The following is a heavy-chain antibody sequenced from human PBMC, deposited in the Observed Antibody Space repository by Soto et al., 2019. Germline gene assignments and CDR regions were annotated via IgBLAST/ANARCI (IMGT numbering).Heavy chain of an antibody. CDR3: ARHADSSRWYGLTHEFDS. D-gene: IGHD6-19*01. V-gene: IGHV4-39*02. CDR2: VHYTDYK. J-gene: IGHJ4*02. CDR1: GGSISNSSYY. Sequence: QLHLQESGPGLVKPPETLSLTCSVSGGSISNSSYYWGWVRQPPGQGLEWIGTVHYTDYKYYNPSLNNRVSVSVDTSKNRFSLRLSSVTAADTAIYYCARHADSSRWYGLTHEFDSWGQGILVTVSS.